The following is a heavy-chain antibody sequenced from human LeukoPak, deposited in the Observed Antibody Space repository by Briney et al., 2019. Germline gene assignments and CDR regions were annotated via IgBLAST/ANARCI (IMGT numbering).Heavy chain of an antibody. D-gene: IGHD3-16*01. CDR3: ASWGLGESDYYYYMDV. CDR1: GYTFTSYD. V-gene: IGHV1-8*01. CDR2: MNPNSGNT. Sequence: ASVKVSCKASGYTFTSYDINWVRQATGQGLERMGWMNPNSGNTGYAQKFQGRVTMTRNTSISTAYMELSSLRSEDTAVCYCASWGLGESDYYYYMDVWGKGTTVTVSS. J-gene: IGHJ6*03.